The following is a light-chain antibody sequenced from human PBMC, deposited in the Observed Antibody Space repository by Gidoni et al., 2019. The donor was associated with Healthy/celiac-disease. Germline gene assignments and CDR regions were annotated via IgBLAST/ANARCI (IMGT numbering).Light chain of an antibody. CDR3: QQYGSSFL. CDR2: GAS. V-gene: IGKV3-20*01. CDR1: QSVSSSY. J-gene: IGKJ2*01. Sequence: EIVLTQSPGTLSLSPGERATLSCRASQSVSSSYLAWYQQKPGQAPRLLIYGASSRATGIPDRFSGSGSGTDFTLTISRLDPEDFAVYYCQQYGSSFLFGQGTKLEIK.